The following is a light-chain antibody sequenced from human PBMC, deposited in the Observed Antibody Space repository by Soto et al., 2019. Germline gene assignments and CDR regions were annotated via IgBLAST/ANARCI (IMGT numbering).Light chain of an antibody. V-gene: IGKV3-20*01. CDR3: QQYGSSPPT. CDR2: GAS. J-gene: IGKJ1*01. CDR1: QSVSRY. Sequence: IVMTQSPATLSVSPGERATLSVRASQSVSRYLTWYQQKNGQGPRVLIYGASSRATGIPDRFSGSGYGTDFNLTINRLETEDFAVYYCQQYGSSPPTFGQGTKVDIK.